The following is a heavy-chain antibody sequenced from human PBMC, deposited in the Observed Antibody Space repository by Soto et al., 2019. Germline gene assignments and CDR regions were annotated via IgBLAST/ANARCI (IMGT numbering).Heavy chain of an antibody. V-gene: IGHV1-2*02. Sequence: GASVKVSCKASGYTFTGYYMHWVRQAPGQGLEWMGWINPSSGGTNYAQKFQGRVTMTRDTSISTAYMELSRLRSDDTAVYYCARVVDWGGQYYYYYGMDVWGQGTTVTVSS. CDR3: ARVVDWGGQYYYYYGMDV. J-gene: IGHJ6*02. CDR1: GYTFTGYY. CDR2: INPSSGGT. D-gene: IGHD7-27*01.